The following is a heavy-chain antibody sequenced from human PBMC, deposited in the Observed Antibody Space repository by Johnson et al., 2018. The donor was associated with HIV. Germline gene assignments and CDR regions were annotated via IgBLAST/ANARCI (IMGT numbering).Heavy chain of an antibody. CDR3: ARGPVDTAMGNDAFDI. CDR1: GFAFSNAW. D-gene: IGHD5-18*01. CDR2: IKSKTDGGTT. V-gene: IGHV3-15*01. J-gene: IGHJ3*02. Sequence: EVQLVESGGGLVQPGGSLRLSCAASGFAFSNAWMSWVRQAPGKGLEWVGRIKSKTDGGTTDYAAPVKGRFTLSRDDSKNMLHLQMNSLRAEDTAVYYCARGPVDTAMGNDAFDIWGQGTMVTVSS.